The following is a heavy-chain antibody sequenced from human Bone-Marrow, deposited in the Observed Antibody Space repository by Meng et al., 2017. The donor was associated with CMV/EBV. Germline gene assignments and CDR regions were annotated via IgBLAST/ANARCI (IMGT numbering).Heavy chain of an antibody. V-gene: IGHV4-59*01. Sequence: SEPLSLTCTVSGGSISSYYWSWIRPPPGKGLEWIGYIYYSGSNNYNPTLKSRVTISVDTSKNQFSLKLSSVTAADTAVYYCARDLAYSSSHYYYGMDVWGQGTTVTVSS. CDR3: ARDLAYSSSHYYYGMDV. D-gene: IGHD6-6*01. J-gene: IGHJ6*02. CDR1: GGSISSYY. CDR2: IYYSGSN.